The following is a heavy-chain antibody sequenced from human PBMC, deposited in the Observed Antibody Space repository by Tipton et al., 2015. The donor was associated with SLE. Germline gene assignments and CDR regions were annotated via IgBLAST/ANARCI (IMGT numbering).Heavy chain of an antibody. CDR1: GFTFSSYW. V-gene: IGHV3-74*01. CDR3: AKDIGNSGYLFDY. D-gene: IGHD5-12*01. J-gene: IGHJ4*02. Sequence: SLRLSCAASGFTFSSYWMHWVRQAPGKGLVWVSRINSDGSSTSYADSVKGRFTISRDNAKNTLYLQINSLRPEDTALYYCAKDIGNSGYLFDYWGQGALVTVSS. CDR2: INSDGSST.